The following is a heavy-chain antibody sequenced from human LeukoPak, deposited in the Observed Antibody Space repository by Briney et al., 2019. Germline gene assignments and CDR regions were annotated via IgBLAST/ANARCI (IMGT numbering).Heavy chain of an antibody. V-gene: IGHV4-34*01. Sequence: SETLSLTCAVYGGSCSGYYWGWIRQPPGKGLEWIGEINHSGSTNYNPSLKSRVTISVNTSKNQFSLKLSSVTAADTAVYYCARGPKKIFGVVIQKYYFDYWGQGTLVTVSS. D-gene: IGHD3-3*01. CDR3: ARGPKKIFGVVIQKYYFDY. CDR1: GGSCSGYY. J-gene: IGHJ4*02. CDR2: INHSGST.